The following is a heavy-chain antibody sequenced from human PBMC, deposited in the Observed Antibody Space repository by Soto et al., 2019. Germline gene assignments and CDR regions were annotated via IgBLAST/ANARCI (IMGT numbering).Heavy chain of an antibody. V-gene: IGHV4-59*01. CDR1: SGSISNYF. Sequence: SETLSITCTVSSGSISNYFWSGIRQPPGKGMELIGYINYGGPTNYNPCLKSRVTILLDTYKNQFSLRLSSVTAADTAVYYCARGRGGTYDAFDICGQGTLVTVSS. J-gene: IGHJ3*02. CDR2: INYGGPT. D-gene: IGHD1-26*01. CDR3: ARGRGGTYDAFDI.